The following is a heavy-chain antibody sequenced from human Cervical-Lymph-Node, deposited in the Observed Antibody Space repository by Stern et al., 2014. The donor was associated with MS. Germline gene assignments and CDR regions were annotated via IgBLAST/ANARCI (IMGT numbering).Heavy chain of an antibody. Sequence: VQLQESGPGLVKSSETLSLTCTVSGGSIRSYSWNWIRQPPGKGLEWIGYIYYSGSTNYTPSLKSRVTISVDTSKNQFSLKLSSVTAADTAVYYCARDLLKNSDHWGQGTLVTVSS. V-gene: IGHV4-59*01. CDR3: ARDLLKNSDH. CDR2: IYYSGST. D-gene: IGHD1/OR15-1a*01. J-gene: IGHJ4*02. CDR1: GGSIRSYS.